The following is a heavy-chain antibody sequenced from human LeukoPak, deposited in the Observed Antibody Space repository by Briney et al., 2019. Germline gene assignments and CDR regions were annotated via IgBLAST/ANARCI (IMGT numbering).Heavy chain of an antibody. CDR3: ARDLGGYSYGSHFDY. Sequence: GGSLRLSCAASGFTFSSYWMSWVRQAPGKGLEWVANIKQDGSDKYYVDSVKGRFTISRDNAKNSLYLQMNSLRAEDTAVYYCARDLGGYSYGSHFDYWGQGTLVTVSS. CDR1: GFTFSSYW. D-gene: IGHD5-18*01. CDR2: IKQDGSDK. V-gene: IGHV3-7*01. J-gene: IGHJ4*02.